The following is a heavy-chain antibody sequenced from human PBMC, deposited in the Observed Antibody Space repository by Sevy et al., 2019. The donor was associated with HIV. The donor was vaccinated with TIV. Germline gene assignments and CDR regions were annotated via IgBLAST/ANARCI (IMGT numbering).Heavy chain of an antibody. V-gene: IGHV1-3*01. Sequence: ASVKVSCKASGYTFTSYAMHWVRQAPGQRLEWMGWINAGNGNTKYSQKFQGRVTITRDTSAGTAYMELSSLRSEDTAVYYCAGVDSSGWYGAFDIWGQGTMVTVSS. D-gene: IGHD6-19*01. J-gene: IGHJ3*02. CDR1: GYTFTSYA. CDR2: INAGNGNT. CDR3: AGVDSSGWYGAFDI.